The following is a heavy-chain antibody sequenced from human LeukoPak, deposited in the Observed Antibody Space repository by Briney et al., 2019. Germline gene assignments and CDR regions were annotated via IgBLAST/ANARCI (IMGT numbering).Heavy chain of an antibody. Sequence: PGGSLRLSCAASGFTFSSNYMSWVRQAPGKGLEWVSAISGGSDNTHYAETVKGRFTISRDISKSTVYLQMNGLRVEDTAVYYCAKDAVRGRFDPWGQGTMVTVSS. CDR3: AKDAVRGRFDP. D-gene: IGHD3-10*01. CDR2: ISGGSDNT. J-gene: IGHJ5*02. CDR1: GFTFSSNY. V-gene: IGHV3-23*01.